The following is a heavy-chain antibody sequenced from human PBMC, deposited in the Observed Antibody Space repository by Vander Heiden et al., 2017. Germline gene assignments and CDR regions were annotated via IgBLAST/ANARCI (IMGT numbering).Heavy chain of an antibody. V-gene: IGHV4-39*02. CDR3: ARDNYGYDYFDY. CDR1: GGSISSSPYH. CDR2: FSYSGTT. Sequence: LHLQESGPGLVKPSETLSLTCSVSGGSISSSPYHWGWIRQATVKGLEWIGSFSYSGTTFYNPSLKSRVTISVDTSKNQFSLKLNSVTAADTAVYYCARDNYGYDYFDYWGQGTLVTVSS. J-gene: IGHJ4*02. D-gene: IGHD5-18*01.